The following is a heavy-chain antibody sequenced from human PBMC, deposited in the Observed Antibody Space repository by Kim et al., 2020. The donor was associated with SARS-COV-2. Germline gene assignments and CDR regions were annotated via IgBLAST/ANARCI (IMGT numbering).Heavy chain of an antibody. Sequence: GGSLRLSCVASRFVFSKYSKSWVSKAPGKELGWVASIREDDGYTLYAHSVKGRLTISRDNGKNVVSLQMNSLMSEDTAIYYCVRDYGPGHQGFEWGQGTLVTVS. J-gene: IGHJ1*01. D-gene: IGHD2-2*01. CDR1: RFVFSKYS. CDR2: IREDDGYT. CDR3: VRDYGPGHQGFE. V-gene: IGHV3-74*01.